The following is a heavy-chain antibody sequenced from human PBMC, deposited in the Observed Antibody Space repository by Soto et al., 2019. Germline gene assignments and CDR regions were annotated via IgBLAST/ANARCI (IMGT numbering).Heavy chain of an antibody. CDR2: IYWDDDK. CDR3: AHRPQRGTYYTFDY. D-gene: IGHD1-26*01. CDR1: GFPISKRGVG. Sequence: SRPTLVNPRHALTLSLAFSGFPISKRGVGVGWIRQPPGKALEWLALIYWDDDKRYSPSLKSRLTITKDTSKNQVVLTMTNMDPVDTATYYCAHRPQRGTYYTFDYWGQGTLVTVSS. J-gene: IGHJ4*02. V-gene: IGHV2-5*02.